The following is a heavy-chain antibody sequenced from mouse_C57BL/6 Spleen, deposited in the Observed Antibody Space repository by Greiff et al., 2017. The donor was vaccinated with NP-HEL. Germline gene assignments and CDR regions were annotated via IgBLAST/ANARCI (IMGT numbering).Heavy chain of an antibody. V-gene: IGHV1-15*01. J-gene: IGHJ4*01. CDR3: TRYPPYYAMDY. CDR1: GYTFTDYE. Sequence: QVQLKESGAELVRPGASVTLSCKASGYTFTDYEMHWVKQTPVHGLEWIGAIDPETGGTAYNQKFKGKAILTADKSSSTAYMELRSLTSEDSAVYYCTRYPPYYAMDYWGQGTSVTVSS. CDR2: IDPETGGT.